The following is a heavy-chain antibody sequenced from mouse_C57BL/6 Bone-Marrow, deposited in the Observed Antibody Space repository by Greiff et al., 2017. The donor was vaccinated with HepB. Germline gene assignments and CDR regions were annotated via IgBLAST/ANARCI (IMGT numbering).Heavy chain of an antibody. CDR2: IRNKANGYTT. V-gene: IGHV7-3*01. J-gene: IGHJ2*01. Sequence: EVQVVESGGGLVQPGGSLSLSCAASGFTFTDYYMSWVRQPPGKALEWLGFIRNKANGYTTEYSASVKGRFTISRDNSQSILYLQMNALRSEDSSTYYCARKPYDYDGGGYFDYWGQGTTLTVSS. CDR3: ARKPYDYDGGGYFDY. CDR1: GFTFTDYY. D-gene: IGHD2-4*01.